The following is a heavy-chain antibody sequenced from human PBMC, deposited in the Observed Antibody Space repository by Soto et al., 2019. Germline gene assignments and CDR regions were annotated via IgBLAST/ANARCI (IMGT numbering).Heavy chain of an antibody. D-gene: IGHD6-6*01. CDR1: GDSIDTSSYC. J-gene: IGHJ5*02. CDR3: ARQGEHSSSYFFDP. Sequence: SETLSLTCTVSGDSIDTSSYCWGWIRQPPGKGLEWIGGVCYHGTTYYNPSLKSRLTISVDTSKRQFSLKLSSVTAADTAVFYCARQGEHSSSYFFDPWGQGTLVTVSS. CDR2: VCYHGTT. V-gene: IGHV4-39*01.